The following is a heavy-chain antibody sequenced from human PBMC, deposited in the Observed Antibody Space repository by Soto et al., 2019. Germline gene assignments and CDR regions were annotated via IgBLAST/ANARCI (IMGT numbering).Heavy chain of an antibody. J-gene: IGHJ6*02. Sequence: QITLKESGPTLVKPTQTLTLTCTFSGFSLSTIGVGVGWIRQPPGKALEWLALIYWDDDKRYSPSLKSRLTVTTETSKNQVVLTMTNMDPVDTATYYCVQSRCGGDCLQSYSSHSYYGLDVWGQGTTVTVSS. CDR1: GFSLSTIGVG. V-gene: IGHV2-5*02. D-gene: IGHD2-21*02. CDR2: IYWDDDK. CDR3: VQSRCGGDCLQSYSSHSYYGLDV.